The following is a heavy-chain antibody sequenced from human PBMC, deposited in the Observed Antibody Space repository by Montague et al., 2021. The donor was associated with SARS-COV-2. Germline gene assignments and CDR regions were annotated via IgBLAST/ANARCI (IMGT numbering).Heavy chain of an antibody. J-gene: IGHJ5*02. Sequence: SETLSLTCTVSAGSISTNSYYWAWIRQPPGKGLEWIGSISYSGSTYFNPSLESRLTMSVDTSKNHFSLKLSSVTAADTAVYYCARYWDVYGSGRYKNGWFDPWGQGTRVTVSS. CDR2: ISYSGST. CDR1: AGSISTNSYY. CDR3: ARYWDVYGSGRYKNGWFDP. D-gene: IGHD3-10*01. V-gene: IGHV4-39*02.